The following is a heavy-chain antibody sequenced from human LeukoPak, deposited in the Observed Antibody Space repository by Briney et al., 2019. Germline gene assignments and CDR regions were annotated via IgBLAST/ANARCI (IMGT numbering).Heavy chain of an antibody. CDR1: GFTFSSYA. CDR2: ISYDGSNK. D-gene: IGHD6-19*01. V-gene: IGHV3-30*04. J-gene: IGHJ5*02. CDR3: ARSVAGITWFDP. Sequence: GGSLRLSCAASGFTFSSYAMHWVRQAPGKGLEWVAVISYDGSNKYYADSVKGRFTISRDNSMNTLNLQMSSLRPEDTAVYYCARSVAGITWFDPWGQGTLVTVSS.